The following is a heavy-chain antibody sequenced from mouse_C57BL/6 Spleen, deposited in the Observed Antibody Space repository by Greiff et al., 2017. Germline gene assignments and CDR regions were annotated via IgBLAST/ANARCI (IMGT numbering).Heavy chain of an antibody. J-gene: IGHJ1*03. CDR2: IYPGDGDT. D-gene: IGHD1-2*01. V-gene: IGHV1-82*01. Sequence: VQLQQSGPELVKPGASVKISCKASGYAFSSSWMNWVKQRPGKGLEWIGRIYPGDGDTNYNGKFKGKATLTADKSSSTAYMQLSSLTSEDSAVYFCARSEITTALHYFDVWGTGTTVTVSS. CDR1: GYAFSSSW. CDR3: ARSEITTALHYFDV.